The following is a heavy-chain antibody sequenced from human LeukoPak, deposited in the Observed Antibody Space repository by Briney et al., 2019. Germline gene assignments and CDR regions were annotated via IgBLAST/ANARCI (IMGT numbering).Heavy chain of an antibody. V-gene: IGHV1-8*01. D-gene: IGHD3-10*01. CDR3: ARGTYYYGSGSYFGYYYYYYMDV. Sequence: ASVKVSCKASGYTFTSYDINWVRQATGQGLEWMGWMNPNSGNTGYAQKFQGRVTMTRNTSISTAYMELSSLRSEDTAVYYCARGTYYYGSGSYFGYYYYYYMDVWGKGTTVTVSS. CDR2: MNPNSGNT. CDR1: GYTFTSYD. J-gene: IGHJ6*03.